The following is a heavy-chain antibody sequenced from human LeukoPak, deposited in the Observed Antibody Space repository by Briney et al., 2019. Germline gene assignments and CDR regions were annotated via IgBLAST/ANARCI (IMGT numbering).Heavy chain of an antibody. D-gene: IGHD6-13*01. CDR2: IYYSGST. J-gene: IGHJ6*03. V-gene: IGHV4-59*01. Sequence: MSSETLSLTCAVSGGSISSYYWSWIRQPPGKGLEWIGYIYYSGSTNYNPSLKSRVTISVDTSKNQFSLKLSSVTAADTAVYYCARETPEIAAAGTGSYYYYYMDVWGKGTTVTISS. CDR1: GGSISSYY. CDR3: ARETPEIAAAGTGSYYYYYMDV.